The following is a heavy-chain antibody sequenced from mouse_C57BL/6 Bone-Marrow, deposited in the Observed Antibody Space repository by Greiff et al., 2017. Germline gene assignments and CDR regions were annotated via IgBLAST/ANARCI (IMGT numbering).Heavy chain of an antibody. D-gene: IGHD2-4*01. J-gene: IGHJ4*01. CDR2: INPGSGGT. V-gene: IGHV1-54*01. CDR3: AREDYDEYSAMDY. Sequence: QVQLQQSGAELVRPGTSVKVSCKASGYAFTNYLIEWVKQRPGQGLEWIGVINPGSGGTNYNEKFKGKATLTADKSSSTAYMQLSSLTSEDSAVYFCAREDYDEYSAMDYWGQGTSVTVSS. CDR1: GYAFTNYL.